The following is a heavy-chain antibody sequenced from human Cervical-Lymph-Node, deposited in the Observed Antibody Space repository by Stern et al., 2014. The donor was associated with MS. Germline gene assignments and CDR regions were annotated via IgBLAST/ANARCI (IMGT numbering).Heavy chain of an antibody. D-gene: IGHD2-2*01. CDR2: TWSDGTNK. CDR1: GFAFSSYG. V-gene: IGHV3-33*01. Sequence: VHLVESGGGVVQPGRSLRLSCAASGFAFSSYGMHLVRQAPGKGLEWVAVTWSDGTNKYYADSVKGRFTISRDNSKNTLYLQMNTLRAEDTAVYYCAREAPVEPAATDAFDIWGQGTMVAVSS. CDR3: AREAPVEPAATDAFDI. J-gene: IGHJ3*02.